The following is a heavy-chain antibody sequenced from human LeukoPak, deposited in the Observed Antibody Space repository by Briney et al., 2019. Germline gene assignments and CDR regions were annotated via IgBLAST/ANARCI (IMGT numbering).Heavy chain of an antibody. CDR1: GFTFSSYA. V-gene: IGHV3-30*04. D-gene: IGHD6-19*01. J-gene: IGHJ4*02. CDR3: ASPIGAGIAVAGLDY. Sequence: GGSLRLSYAASGFTFSSYAMHWVRQAPGKGLEWVAVISYDGSNKYYADSVKGRFTISRDNSKNTLYLQMNSLRAEDTAVYYCASPIGAGIAVAGLDYWGQGTLVTVSS. CDR2: ISYDGSNK.